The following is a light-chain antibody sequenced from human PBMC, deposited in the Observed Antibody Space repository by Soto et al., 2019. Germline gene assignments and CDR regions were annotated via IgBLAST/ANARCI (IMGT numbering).Light chain of an antibody. CDR3: QQYNADWT. V-gene: IGKV1-5*03. CDR1: QSISSW. Sequence: DIQMTQSPSTLSASVGDRVTITCRASQSISSWLAWYQQKPGKAPKLLIYNASTLQSGVPSRFSGSGSDREFTLTISSLQPDDFATYYCQQYNADWTFGQGTKVEIK. J-gene: IGKJ1*01. CDR2: NAS.